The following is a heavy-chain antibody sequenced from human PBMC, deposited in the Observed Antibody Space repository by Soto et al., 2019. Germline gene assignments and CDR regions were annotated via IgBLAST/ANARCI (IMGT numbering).Heavy chain of an antibody. D-gene: IGHD3-3*02. CDR2: IFNSGTI. V-gene: IGHV4-59*02. CDR1: GASVNSYY. J-gene: IGHJ6*02. Sequence: QVELQESGPGLVKPSETLSLACSVFGASVNSYYWSWIRQSPGSGLEWIGHIFNSGTIHYNPSLKSRVTMSVDSSKNQVSLKMNSVTAADTAIYYCGRDLLATASARWYFYYGLDVWGQGTAVTVSS. CDR3: GRDLLATASARWYFYYGLDV.